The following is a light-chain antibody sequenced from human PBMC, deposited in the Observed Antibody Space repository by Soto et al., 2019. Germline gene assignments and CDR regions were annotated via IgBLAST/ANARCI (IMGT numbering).Light chain of an antibody. CDR2: VAS. CDR1: QSISRY. J-gene: IGKJ5*01. V-gene: IGKV1-39*01. Sequence: DIQMTQSPSSLSASLGDRVTITCRASQSISRYLNWYQQKPGKAPNLLIYVASSLQSEVPPRFSGSGSGTDFTLTITSLQTEDFATYYCQQSYGTPITFGQGTRLEI. CDR3: QQSYGTPIT.